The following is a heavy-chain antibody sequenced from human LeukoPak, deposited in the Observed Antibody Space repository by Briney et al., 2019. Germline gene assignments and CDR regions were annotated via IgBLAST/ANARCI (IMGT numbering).Heavy chain of an antibody. Sequence: PGGSLRLSCEASGFSISECYIIWFRQPPGRGLESISYISDTAMTMKYADSVRGRFTISRDTARNSVSLQMNSLTADDTAVYYCSRDLTWNHGDPPRWGEGTLVTVSS. V-gene: IGHV3-11*04. D-gene: IGHD1-14*01. CDR2: ISDTAMTM. J-gene: IGHJ4*02. CDR1: GFSISECY. CDR3: SRDLTWNHGDPPR.